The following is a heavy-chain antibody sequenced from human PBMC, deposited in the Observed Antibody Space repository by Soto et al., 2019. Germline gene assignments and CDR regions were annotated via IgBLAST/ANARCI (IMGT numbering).Heavy chain of an antibody. D-gene: IGHD2-15*01. CDR1: GFTFSSYA. V-gene: IGHV3-23*01. Sequence: EVQLLESGGGLVQPGGSLRLSCVTSGFTFSSYAMSWVRQAPGKGLEWVSALSGSGGSTFYAVSVKGRFTISRDNSKNTLSLQMNSLRAEDTAIYYCARDRYCSGGSCYLNYWGQGTLVTVSS. CDR3: ARDRYCSGGSCYLNY. CDR2: LSGSGGST. J-gene: IGHJ4*02.